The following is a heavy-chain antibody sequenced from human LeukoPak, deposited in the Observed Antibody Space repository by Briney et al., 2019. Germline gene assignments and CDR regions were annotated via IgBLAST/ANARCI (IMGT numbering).Heavy chain of an antibody. V-gene: IGHV1-2*02. Sequence: ASVKVSCKASGYTFTGYYMHWVRQAPGQGLEWMGWINPNSGGTNYAQKFQGRVTMTRDTSISTAYMELSRLRSDDTAVYYCARVGTFQQLVPSPLLDWGQGTLLTVSS. J-gene: IGHJ4*02. CDR3: ARVGTFQQLVPSPLLD. D-gene: IGHD6-13*01. CDR2: INPNSGGT. CDR1: GYTFTGYY.